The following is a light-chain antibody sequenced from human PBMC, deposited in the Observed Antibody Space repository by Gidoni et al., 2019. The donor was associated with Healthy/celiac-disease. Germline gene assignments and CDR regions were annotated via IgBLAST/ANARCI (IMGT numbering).Light chain of an antibody. CDR2: AAS. CDR1: QRISSY. J-gene: IGKJ4*01. CDR3: QQSYSTPPT. Sequence: DIQMNPSPSSLSASVGDRVTITCRASQRISSYLNWYQQQPGKAPKLLIYAASSLQSRVPSRFSSSGAGTYFTLTISSLQPEYVATYYCQQSYSTPPTFGGGTKVEIK. V-gene: IGKV1-39*01.